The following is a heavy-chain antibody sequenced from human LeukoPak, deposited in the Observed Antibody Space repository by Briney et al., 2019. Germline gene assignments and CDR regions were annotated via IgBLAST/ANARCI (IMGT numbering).Heavy chain of an antibody. Sequence: SETLSLTCAVYGGSFSGYYWSWIRQPPGKGLEWIGEINHSGSTNYNPSLKSRVTISVDTSKDQFSLKLSSVTAADTAVYYCASSQWLADYWGQGTLVTVSS. CDR2: INHSGST. CDR1: GGSFSGYY. CDR3: ASSQWLADY. V-gene: IGHV4-34*01. D-gene: IGHD6-19*01. J-gene: IGHJ4*02.